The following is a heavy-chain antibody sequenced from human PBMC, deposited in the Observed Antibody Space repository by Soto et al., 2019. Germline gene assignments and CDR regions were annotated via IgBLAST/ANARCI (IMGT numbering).Heavy chain of an antibody. J-gene: IGHJ4*02. V-gene: IGHV3-74*01. CDR3: TRVVDGSAGEFDY. CDR2: IGSDGGGT. CDR1: GFPLSNYW. D-gene: IGHD3-10*01. Sequence: GGSMRLSCAASGFPLSNYWMLWVRQAPGEGLVWVSRIGSDGGGTTYADSVKGRFTISRDNAKNTLYLQMNSLRVEDTAVYYCTRVVDGSAGEFDYWGQGTLVTVSS.